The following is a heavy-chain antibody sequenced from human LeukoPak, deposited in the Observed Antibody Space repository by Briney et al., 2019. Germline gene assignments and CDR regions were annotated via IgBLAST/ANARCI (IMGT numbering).Heavy chain of an antibody. CDR3: VRDLGRESIFDY. J-gene: IGHJ4*02. CDR1: GFTVSSNS. V-gene: IGHV3-53*01. CDR2: IYSDNT. D-gene: IGHD7-27*01. Sequence: GGSLRLSCTVSGFTVSSNSMSWVRQAPGKGLEWVSFIYSDNTHYSDSVKGRFTISRDNAKNSLFLQMNSLRAEDTAVYYCVRDLGRESIFDYWGQGTLVTVSS.